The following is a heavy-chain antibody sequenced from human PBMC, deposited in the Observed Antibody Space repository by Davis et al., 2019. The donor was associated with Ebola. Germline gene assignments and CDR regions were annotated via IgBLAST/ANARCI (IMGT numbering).Heavy chain of an antibody. CDR2: FDPEDGET. V-gene: IGHV1-24*01. CDR3: ATAHSSGLPFDY. CDR1: GYTLTELS. J-gene: IGHJ4*02. Sequence: ASVKVSCKVSGYTLTELSMHWVRQAPGKGLEWMGGFDPEDGETIYAQKFQGRVTMTEDTSTDTAYMELSSLRSEDTAVYYCATAHSSGLPFDYWGQGTLVTVSS. D-gene: IGHD6-19*01.